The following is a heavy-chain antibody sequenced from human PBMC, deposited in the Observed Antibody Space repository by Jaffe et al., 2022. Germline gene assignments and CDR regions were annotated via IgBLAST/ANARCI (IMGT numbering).Heavy chain of an antibody. CDR2: IYPGDSDT. CDR3: ARFTYYDFWSGDNYYYYYMDV. V-gene: IGHV5-51*03. J-gene: IGHJ6*03. Sequence: EVQLVQSGAEVKKPGESLKISCKGSGYSFTSYWIGWVRQMPGKGLEWMGIIYPGDSDTRYSPSFQGQVTISADKSISTAYLQWSSLKASDTAMYYCARFTYYDFWSGDNYYYYYMDVWGKGTTVTVSS. D-gene: IGHD3-3*01. CDR1: GYSFTSYW.